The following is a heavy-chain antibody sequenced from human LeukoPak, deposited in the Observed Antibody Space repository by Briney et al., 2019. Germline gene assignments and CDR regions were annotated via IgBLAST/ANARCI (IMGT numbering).Heavy chain of an antibody. CDR3: ARDRRQLAFDY. CDR2: IYHSGNT. J-gene: IGHJ4*02. D-gene: IGHD6-13*01. CDR1: GGSISSSNW. Sequence: SGTLSLTCAVSGGSISSSNWWSWVRQPPGKGLEWIGEIYHSGNTNYNPSLKSRVTISVDMSKNQFSLKLSSVTAADTAVYYCARDRRQLAFDYWGQGTLVSVSS. V-gene: IGHV4-4*02.